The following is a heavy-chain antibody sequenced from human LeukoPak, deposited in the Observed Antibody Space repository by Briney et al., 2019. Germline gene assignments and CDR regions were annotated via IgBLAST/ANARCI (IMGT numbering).Heavy chain of an antibody. CDR3: ARGLGSSTSWDY. D-gene: IGHD2-2*01. V-gene: IGHV4-4*07. J-gene: IGHJ4*02. CDR1: GGSISSYY. CDR2: TYTSGST. Sequence: SETLSLTCTVSGGSISSYYWNWIRQPAGKGLEWIGRTYTSGSTNYNPSLKSRVTMSVDTSKSQFSLKLTSVTAADTAVYYCARGLGSSTSWDYWGQGTLVTVSS.